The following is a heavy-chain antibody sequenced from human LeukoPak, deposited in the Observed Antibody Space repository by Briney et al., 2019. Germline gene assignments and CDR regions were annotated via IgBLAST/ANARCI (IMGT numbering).Heavy chain of an antibody. V-gene: IGHV4-59*12. CDR1: GGSISSYY. J-gene: IGHJ4*02. Sequence: PSETLSLTCTVSGGSISSYYWSWIRQPPGKGLEWIGYIYYSGSTNYNPSLKSRVTISVDTSKNQFSLRLSSLTAADTAVYYCARGPKAAGGYNFDFWGQGTLVTVSS. D-gene: IGHD6-13*01. CDR3: ARGPKAAGGYNFDF. CDR2: IYYSGST.